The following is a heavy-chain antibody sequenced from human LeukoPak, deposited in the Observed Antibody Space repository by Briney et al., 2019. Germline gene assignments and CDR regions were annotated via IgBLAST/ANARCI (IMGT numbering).Heavy chain of an antibody. CDR2: ISYDGSNK. V-gene: IGHV3-30-3*01. CDR1: GFTFSSYA. Sequence: SGGSLRLSCAASGFTFSSYAMHWVRQAPGKGLEWVAVISYDGSNKYYADSVKGRFTISRDNSKNTLYLQMNSLRAEDTAVYYCARNSLTGDAFDIWGQGTMVTVSS. J-gene: IGHJ3*02. CDR3: ARNSLTGDAFDI. D-gene: IGHD1-7*01.